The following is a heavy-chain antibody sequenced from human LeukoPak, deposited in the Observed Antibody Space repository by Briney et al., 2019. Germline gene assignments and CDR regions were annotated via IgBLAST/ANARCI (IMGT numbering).Heavy chain of an antibody. J-gene: IGHJ4*02. CDR3: ARIYCSSTSCYPRYFDY. CDR1: GYSFTSYW. V-gene: IGHV5-51*01. CDR2: IYPGDSDT. D-gene: IGHD2-2*01. Sequence: GVSLTISCAGSGYSFTSYWIGWVRQMPGKGLEWMGIIYPGDSDTRYSPSFQGQVTISADKSISTAYLQWSSLKASDTAMYYCARIYCSSTSCYPRYFDYWGQGTLVTVSS.